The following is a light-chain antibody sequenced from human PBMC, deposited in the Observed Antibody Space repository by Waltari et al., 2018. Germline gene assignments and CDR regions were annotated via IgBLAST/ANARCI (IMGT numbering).Light chain of an antibody. J-gene: IGKJ1*01. Sequence: EIVMTQSPATLSGSPGERATLSCRASQSVSDNLAWYQQKPGQAPRLLIYGASTRATGIPATLSGSGSGTEFTLTISSLQSEDFAVYYCQQYNNWPRTFGQGTKVEVK. CDR2: GAS. V-gene: IGKV3-15*01. CDR1: QSVSDN. CDR3: QQYNNWPRT.